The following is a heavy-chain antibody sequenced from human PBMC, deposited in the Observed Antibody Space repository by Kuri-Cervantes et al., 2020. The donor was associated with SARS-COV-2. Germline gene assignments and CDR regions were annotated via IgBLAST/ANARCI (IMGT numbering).Heavy chain of an antibody. J-gene: IGHJ4*02. D-gene: IGHD1-26*01. Sequence: LRLSCTVSGGSISSGNYYWSWIRQPPGKGLEWIGYIYYSGSTYYNPSLKSRVTISVDTSKNQFSLKLSSVTAADTAVYYCANSLLLSLDYWGQGTLVTVSS. CDR3: ANSLLLSLDY. V-gene: IGHV4-30-4*08. CDR1: GGSISSGNYY. CDR2: IYYSGST.